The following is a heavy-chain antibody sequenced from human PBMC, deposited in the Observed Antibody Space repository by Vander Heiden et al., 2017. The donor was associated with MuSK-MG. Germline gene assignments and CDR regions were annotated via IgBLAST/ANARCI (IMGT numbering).Heavy chain of an antibody. CDR3: AKFQQQLDY. CDR2: ISGSGGST. V-gene: IGHV3-23*01. J-gene: IGHJ4*02. D-gene: IGHD6-13*01. CDR1: GFPFRRHA. Sequence: EVQLLESGGGLVQPGGSLRLSCAACGFPFRRHAMSWVRRAPGKGLGWFAAISGSGGSTYYADSVKGRFTISRDNSKNTLYLQMNSLRAEDTAVYYCAKFQQQLDYWGQGTLVTVSS.